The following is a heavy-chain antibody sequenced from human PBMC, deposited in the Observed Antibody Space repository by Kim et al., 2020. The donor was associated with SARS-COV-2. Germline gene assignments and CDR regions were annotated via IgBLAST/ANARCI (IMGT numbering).Heavy chain of an antibody. CDR1: GFTFSSYW. Sequence: GGSLRLSCAASGFTFSSYWMHWVRQAPGKWLVWVSRINSDGSSTSYADSVKGRFTISRDNAKNTLYLQMNSLRAEDTAVYYCARDRAAGPADWGQGTLVTVSS. D-gene: IGHD6-13*01. J-gene: IGHJ4*02. CDR3: ARDRAAGPAD. V-gene: IGHV3-74*01. CDR2: INSDGSST.